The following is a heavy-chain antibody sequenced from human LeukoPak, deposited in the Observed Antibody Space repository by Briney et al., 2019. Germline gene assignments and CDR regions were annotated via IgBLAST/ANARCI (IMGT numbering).Heavy chain of an antibody. CDR1: GYTFTGYY. CDR2: INPNSGGT. CDR3: AREPLPDYYYYYMDV. V-gene: IGHV1-2*02. Sequence: GASVTVSCKASGYTFTGYYMHWVRQAPGQGLEWMGWINPNSGGTNYAQKFQGRVTMTRDTSISTAYMELSRLRSDDTAVYYCAREPLPDYYYYYMDVWGKGTTVTVSS. J-gene: IGHJ6*03.